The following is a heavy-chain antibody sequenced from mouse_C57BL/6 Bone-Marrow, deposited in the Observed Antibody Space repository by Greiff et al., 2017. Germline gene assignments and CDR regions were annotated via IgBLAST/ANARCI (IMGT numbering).Heavy chain of an antibody. J-gene: IGHJ1*03. CDR2: IWSGGST. CDR3: ASTVVDTDWYFDV. CDR1: GFSLTSYG. V-gene: IGHV2-4*01. D-gene: IGHD1-1*01. Sequence: VQVVESGPGLVQPSQSLSITCTVSGFSLTSYGVHWVRQPPGKGLEWLGVIWSGGSTDYNAAFISRLSISKDNSKSQVFFKMNSLQADDTAIYYGASTVVDTDWYFDVWGTGTTVTVSS.